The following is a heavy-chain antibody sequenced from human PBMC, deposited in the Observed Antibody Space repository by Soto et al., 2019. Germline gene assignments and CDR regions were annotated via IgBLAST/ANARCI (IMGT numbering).Heavy chain of an antibody. CDR2: ISDSGTT. Sequence: EVQLLESGGGLVQPGGSLRLSCAASGFTFSSYGLNWVRQAPGKGLEWVSVISDSGTTYYADSVKGRFTISRDNSKDTLDLQMSSRRAEDTAVYYCRGISVGSWGQGTLVTVSS. D-gene: IGHD6-19*01. V-gene: IGHV3-23*01. CDR1: GFTFSSYG. J-gene: IGHJ5*02. CDR3: RGISVGS.